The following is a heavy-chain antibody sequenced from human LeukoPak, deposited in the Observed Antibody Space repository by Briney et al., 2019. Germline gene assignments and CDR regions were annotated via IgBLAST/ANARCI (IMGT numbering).Heavy chain of an antibody. CDR1: GYSFTTYW. J-gene: IGHJ4*02. CDR2: IYPGDSDS. CDR3: ARRQRYCSSTSCYVVDY. D-gene: IGHD2-2*01. V-gene: IGHV5-51*01. Sequence: GESLKISCKGSGYSFTTYWIGWVRQMPGKGLEWMGIIYPGDSDSRYSPSFQGQVTFSADKSISTAYLQWSSLKASDTAMYYCARRQRYCSSTSCYVVDYWGQGTLVTVSS.